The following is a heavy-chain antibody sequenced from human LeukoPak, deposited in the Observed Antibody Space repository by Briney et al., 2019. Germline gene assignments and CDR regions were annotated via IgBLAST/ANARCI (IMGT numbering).Heavy chain of an antibody. CDR1: GFTFSSYD. J-gene: IGHJ4*02. D-gene: IGHD4-23*01. Sequence: PGGSLRLPCAASGFTFSSYDMGWVRQAPGKGLEWVSGISWSGGTTGYADSVKGRFSISRDNAKNSLYLQMNSLRAEDTALYYCARDYGGNSGFFDYWGQGTLVTVSS. CDR3: ARDYGGNSGFFDY. CDR2: ISWSGGTT. V-gene: IGHV3-20*04.